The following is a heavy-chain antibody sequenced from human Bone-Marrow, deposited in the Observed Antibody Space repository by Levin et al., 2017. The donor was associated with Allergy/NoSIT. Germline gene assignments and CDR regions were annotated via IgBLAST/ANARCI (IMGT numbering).Heavy chain of an antibody. CDR1: GGTFSSYA. Sequence: KISCKASGGTFSSYAISWVRQAPGQGLEWMGGIIPIFGTANYAQKFQGRVTITADESTSTAYMELSSLRSEDTAVYYCAREGYCSGGSCYSDYWGQGTLVTVSS. CDR3: AREGYCSGGSCYSDY. J-gene: IGHJ4*02. V-gene: IGHV1-69*01. CDR2: IIPIFGTA. D-gene: IGHD2-15*01.